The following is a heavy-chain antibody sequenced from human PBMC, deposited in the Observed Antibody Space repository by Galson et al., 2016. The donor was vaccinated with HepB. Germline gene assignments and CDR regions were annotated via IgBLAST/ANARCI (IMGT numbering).Heavy chain of an antibody. D-gene: IGHD4-17*01. V-gene: IGHV3-11*06. J-gene: IGHJ4*02. Sequence: SLRLSCAASGFTFSDYYMSWIRQAPGKGLEWVSYISSSSSYTTYADSVTGQSTISRYNAKNPLYLQMNSLRAEDTAVYYCARGTYGVGYSWAPPEDFDYWGQGTLVTVTS. CDR1: GFTFSDYY. CDR3: ARGTYGVGYSWAPPEDFDY. CDR2: ISSSSSYT.